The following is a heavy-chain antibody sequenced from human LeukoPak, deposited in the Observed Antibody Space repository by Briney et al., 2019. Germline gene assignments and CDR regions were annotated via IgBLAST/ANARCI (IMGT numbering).Heavy chain of an antibody. V-gene: IGHV3-21*01. Sequence: GGSLRLSCPASGFTYSSYSMNWVRQAPGKGLEWVSSITRSSTSTYYTGSVRGRFTISRDNAKNSLYLQMNSLRAEDTAVYYCARDNWNDAPGGFDPWGQGTLVTVSS. CDR3: ARDNWNDAPGGFDP. CDR2: ITRSSTST. D-gene: IGHD1-20*01. J-gene: IGHJ5*02. CDR1: GFTYSSYS.